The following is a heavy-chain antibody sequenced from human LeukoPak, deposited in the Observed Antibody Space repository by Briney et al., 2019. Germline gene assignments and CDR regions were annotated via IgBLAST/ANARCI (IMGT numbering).Heavy chain of an antibody. J-gene: IGHJ6*03. Sequence: MSSETLSLTRPVSGPFTTSSCGSSIRQPPGKGMGWRGIVFTSGATNNSPSLRSRAPISVDTSKNQVSLKLSSVTAADTAVYYCARLLPPSGSYSYYYFYMGVWGKGTTVTVAS. CDR1: GPFTTSSC. V-gene: IGHV4-4*09. CDR3: ARLLPPSGSYSYYYFYMGV. D-gene: IGHD1-26*01. CDR2: VFTSGAT.